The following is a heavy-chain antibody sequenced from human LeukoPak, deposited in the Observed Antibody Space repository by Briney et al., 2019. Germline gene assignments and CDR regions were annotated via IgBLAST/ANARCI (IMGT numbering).Heavy chain of an antibody. Sequence: GASVKVSCKASGGTFSSYAISWVRQAPGQGLEWMGRIIPILGIANYAQKFQGRVTITADKSTSTAYMELSSLRSEDTAVYYCAFIYGVPNYFDYWGQGTLVTVSS. CDR2: IIPILGIA. J-gene: IGHJ4*02. CDR1: GGTFSSYA. CDR3: AFIYGVPNYFDY. D-gene: IGHD4-17*01. V-gene: IGHV1-69*04.